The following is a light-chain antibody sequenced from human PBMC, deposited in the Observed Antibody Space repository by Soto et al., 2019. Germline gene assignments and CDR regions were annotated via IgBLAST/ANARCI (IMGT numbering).Light chain of an antibody. V-gene: IGKV3-20*01. CDR1: QSFHTNY. CDR3: QQYDSSPGFT. J-gene: IGKJ4*01. CDR2: GAS. Sequence: EIVLTQSPGTLSLSPGERATLSCRASQSFHTNYLAWYQQRPGQAPRLLIYGASNRASGIPERFSGSGSGTDLTLTINRLEPEDSAVYYCQQYDSSPGFTFGGGTKVEIK.